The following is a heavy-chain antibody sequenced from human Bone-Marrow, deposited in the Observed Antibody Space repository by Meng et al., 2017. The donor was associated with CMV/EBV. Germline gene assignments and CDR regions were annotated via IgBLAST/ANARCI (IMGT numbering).Heavy chain of an antibody. CDR1: GYTFTSYG. J-gene: IGHJ6*02. Sequence: ASVKVSCKASGYTFTSYGISWVRQAPGQGLEWMGWISAYNGNTNYAQKFQGRVTMTRDTSISTAYMELSRLRSDDTAVYYCARERLYPHYGMDVWGQGTTVTVSS. CDR2: ISAYNGNT. V-gene: IGHV1-18*01. CDR3: ARERLYPHYGMDV. D-gene: IGHD2-8*01.